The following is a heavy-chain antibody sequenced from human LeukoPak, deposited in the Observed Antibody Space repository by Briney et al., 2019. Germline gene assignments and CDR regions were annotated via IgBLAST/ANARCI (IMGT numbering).Heavy chain of an antibody. D-gene: IGHD6-19*01. Sequence: SQTLSLTCTVSGGSISSGDYYWSWIRQPPGKGLEWIGYIYYSGSTYYNPSLKSRVTISVDTSKNQFSLKLSSVTAADTAVYYCARDLTVAGTGDWFDPWGQGTLVTVSS. CDR1: GGSISSGDYY. J-gene: IGHJ5*02. V-gene: IGHV4-30-4*01. CDR2: IYYSGST. CDR3: ARDLTVAGTGDWFDP.